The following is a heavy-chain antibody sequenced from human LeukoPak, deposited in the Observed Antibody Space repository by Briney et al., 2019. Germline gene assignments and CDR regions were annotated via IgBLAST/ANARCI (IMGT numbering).Heavy chain of an antibody. J-gene: IGHJ4*02. Sequence: GGSLRLSCAASGFTFSSYSMNWVRQAPGKGLEWVSYISSSSSTIYYADSVKGRFTISRDNSKNTLYLQMNSLRAEDTAVYYCAKGHYYASGSNYIGFDYWGQGTLVTVSS. CDR1: GFTFSSYS. CDR3: AKGHYYASGSNYIGFDY. CDR2: ISSSSSTI. V-gene: IGHV3-48*01. D-gene: IGHD3-10*01.